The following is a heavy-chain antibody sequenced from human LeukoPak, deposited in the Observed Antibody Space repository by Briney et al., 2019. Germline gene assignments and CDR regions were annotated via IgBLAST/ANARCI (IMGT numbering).Heavy chain of an antibody. CDR3: AREYYYGGNPYNWFDP. Sequence: SETLSLTCTVSGGSISSYYWSWIRQPPGKGLEWIGYIYYSGSTNYNPSLKSRVTISVDTSKNRFSLKLSSVTPEDTAVYYCAREYYYGGNPYNWFDPWGQGTLVTVSS. CDR1: GGSISSYY. V-gene: IGHV4-59*12. CDR2: IYYSGST. D-gene: IGHD4-17*01. J-gene: IGHJ5*02.